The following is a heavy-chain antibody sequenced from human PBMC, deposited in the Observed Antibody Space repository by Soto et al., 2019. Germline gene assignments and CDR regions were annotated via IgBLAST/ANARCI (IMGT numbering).Heavy chain of an antibody. D-gene: IGHD1-26*01. CDR1: GGTFSSYA. CDR2: IIPNSGGT. Sequence: GASVKVSCKASGGTFSSYAISWVRQAPGQGLEWMGGIIPNSGGTNYAQKFRGRVTMTRDTSISTAYMELSRLRSDDTAVYYCAREVGATENAFDIWGQGTMVTVSS. CDR3: AREVGATENAFDI. V-gene: IGHV1-2*02. J-gene: IGHJ3*02.